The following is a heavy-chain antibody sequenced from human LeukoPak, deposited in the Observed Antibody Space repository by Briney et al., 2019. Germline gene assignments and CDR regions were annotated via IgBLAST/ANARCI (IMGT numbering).Heavy chain of an antibody. CDR1: GFTFNDYY. D-gene: IGHD6-6*01. V-gene: IGHV3-11*04. Sequence: GGSLRLSCAAPGFTFNDYYMSWIRQAPGKGLEWVSYMSSSGSTIYYADSVKGRFTISRDNAKNSLYLQLNSLRAEDTGVYYCARDFAARPRWFDPWGQGTLVTVSP. CDR2: MSSSGSTI. CDR3: ARDFAARPRWFDP. J-gene: IGHJ5*02.